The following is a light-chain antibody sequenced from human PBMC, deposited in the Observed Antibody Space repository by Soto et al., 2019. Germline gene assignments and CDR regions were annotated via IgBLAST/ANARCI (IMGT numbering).Light chain of an antibody. V-gene: IGLV2-14*01. CDR1: SSDVGNYIF. CDR3: VSYTTSASYV. CDR2: DIN. J-gene: IGLJ1*01. Sequence: QSALTQPASVSGSPGQSITISCTGTSSDVGNYIFVSWYRQHPGKAPKIMIYDINNRPSGVSNRFSGSKSDNTASLTISGLQAEDEADYYCVSYTTSASYVFGTGTKLTVL.